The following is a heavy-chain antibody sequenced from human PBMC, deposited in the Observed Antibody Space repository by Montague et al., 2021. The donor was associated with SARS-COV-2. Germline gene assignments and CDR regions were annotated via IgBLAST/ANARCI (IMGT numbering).Heavy chain of an antibody. V-gene: IGHV3-43*02. CDR3: AKDGADIIVVRLIYMDV. D-gene: IGHD2-2*01. J-gene: IGHJ6*03. Sequence: SLRLSCAVSGFTFNDYAMHWVRQAPGEGLEWVSVISGDGDRTYYANSVKGRFTISRDNSKNSLYLQINSLRTEDTALYYCAKDGADIIVVRLIYMDVWGKGTTVTVSS. CDR1: GFTFNDYA. CDR2: ISGDGDRT.